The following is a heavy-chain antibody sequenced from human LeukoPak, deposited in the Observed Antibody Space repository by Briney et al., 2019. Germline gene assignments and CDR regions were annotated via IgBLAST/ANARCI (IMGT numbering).Heavy chain of an antibody. D-gene: IGHD3-3*01. CDR2: INHSGST. Sequence: PSETLSLTCAVYGGSFSDYYWSWIRQPPGKGLEWIGEINHSGSTNYNPSLKSRVTISVDTSKNQFSLKLSSVTAADTAVYYCARIDFWSGYSSDYWGQGTLVTVSS. V-gene: IGHV4-34*01. J-gene: IGHJ4*02. CDR3: ARIDFWSGYSSDY. CDR1: GGSFSDYY.